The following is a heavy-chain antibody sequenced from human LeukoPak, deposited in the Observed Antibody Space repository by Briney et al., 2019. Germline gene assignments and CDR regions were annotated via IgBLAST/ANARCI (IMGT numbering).Heavy chain of an antibody. CDR1: GFDFSDYW. CDR3: VSFYETY. J-gene: IGHJ4*02. D-gene: IGHD2/OR15-2a*01. V-gene: IGHV3-74*01. Sequence: GGSLTLSCAASGFDFSDYWMHWVRQAPAKGPVWVSRVNTDGDSTIYADSVKGRFTISKDNAKNTVYLQMNSLRAEDAAVYYCVSFYETYWGRGTLVTVSS. CDR2: VNTDGDST.